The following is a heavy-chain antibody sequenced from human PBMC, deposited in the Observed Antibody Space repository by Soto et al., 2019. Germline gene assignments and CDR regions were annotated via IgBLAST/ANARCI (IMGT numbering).Heavy chain of an antibody. Sequence: GGSLRLSCAASGFTFSSYSMNWVRQAPGKGLEWVSYISSSSSTIYYADSVKGRFTISRDNAKNSLYLQMNSLRAEDTAVYYCATRSGAYCSSTSCYAYYYGMDVWGQGTTVTVSS. V-gene: IGHV3-48*01. CDR3: ATRSGAYCSSTSCYAYYYGMDV. CDR1: GFTFSSYS. J-gene: IGHJ6*02. D-gene: IGHD2-2*01. CDR2: ISSSSSTI.